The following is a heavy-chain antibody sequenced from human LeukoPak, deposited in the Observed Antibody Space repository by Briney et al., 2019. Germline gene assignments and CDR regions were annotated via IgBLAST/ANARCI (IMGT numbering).Heavy chain of an antibody. Sequence: KPGGSLRLSCAASGFTFSSYTMNWVRQAPGKGLEWVSSISSSSSYIYYADSVKGRFTISRDNAKNSLYLQMNSLRAEDTAVYYCARETRGWSLLDFDYWGQGTLVTVSS. CDR1: GFTFSSYT. V-gene: IGHV3-21*01. D-gene: IGHD6-19*01. CDR3: ARETRGWSLLDFDY. CDR2: ISSSSSYI. J-gene: IGHJ4*02.